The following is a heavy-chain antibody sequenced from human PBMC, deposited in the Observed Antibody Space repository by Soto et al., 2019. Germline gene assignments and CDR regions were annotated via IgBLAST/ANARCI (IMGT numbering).Heavy chain of an antibody. CDR3: ETGPTQAFDI. CDR1: GFTFSSYA. V-gene: IGHV3-23*01. CDR2: ISGSGGST. J-gene: IGHJ3*02. D-gene: IGHD1-1*01. Sequence: QPGWSLRLSCAASGFTFSSYAMSWVRQAPGKGLEWVSAISGSGGSTYYADSVKGRFTISRDNSKSTLYLQMHSLRAEDTAVYYFETGPTQAFDIWGRGTMVTVS.